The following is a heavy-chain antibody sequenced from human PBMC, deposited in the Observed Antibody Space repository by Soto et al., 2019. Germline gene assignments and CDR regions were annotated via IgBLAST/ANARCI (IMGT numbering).Heavy chain of an antibody. D-gene: IGHD4-17*01. CDR1: GYTFTSYG. CDR2: ISAYNGNT. V-gene: IGHV1-18*01. Sequence: GPSVKVSCKASGYTFTSYGISWVRQAPGQGLEWMGWISAYNGNTNYAQKLQGRVTMTTDTSTSTAYMELRSLRSDDTAVYYCARGPPDGDYVGWFDPWSQGTLVIVSS. CDR3: ARGPPDGDYVGWFDP. J-gene: IGHJ5*02.